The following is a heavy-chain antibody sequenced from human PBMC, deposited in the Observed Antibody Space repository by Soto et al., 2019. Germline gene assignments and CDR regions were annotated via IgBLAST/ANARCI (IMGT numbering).Heavy chain of an antibody. D-gene: IGHD3-22*01. CDR1: GFTFSSYA. J-gene: IGHJ4*02. Sequence: EVQLLESGGGLVQPGGSLRLPCAASGFTFSSYAMSWVRQAPGKGLEWVSAISGSGGSTYYADSVKGRFTISRDNSKNTLYLQMNSLRAEDTAVYYCAKDGDGYYDSSGYYYDYWGQGTLVTVSS. V-gene: IGHV3-23*01. CDR3: AKDGDGYYDSSGYYYDY. CDR2: ISGSGGST.